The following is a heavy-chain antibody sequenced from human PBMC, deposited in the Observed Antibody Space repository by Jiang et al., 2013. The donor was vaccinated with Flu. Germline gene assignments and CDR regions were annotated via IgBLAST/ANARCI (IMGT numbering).Heavy chain of an antibody. Sequence: PGLVKPSQTLSLTCTVSGGSISSGGYYWSWIRQHPGKGLEWIGYIYYSGSTYYNPSLKSRVTISVDTSKNQFSLKLSSVTAADTAVYYCARNYDFWSSSRGWFDPWGQETLVTVSS. J-gene: IGHJ5*02. CDR2: IYYSGST. CDR3: ARNYDFWSSSRGWFDP. V-gene: IGHV4-31*03. CDR1: GGSISSGGYY. D-gene: IGHD3-3*01.